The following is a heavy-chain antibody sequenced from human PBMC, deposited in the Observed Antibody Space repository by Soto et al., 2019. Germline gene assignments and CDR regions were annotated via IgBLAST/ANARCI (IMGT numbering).Heavy chain of an antibody. D-gene: IGHD6-13*01. Sequence: QVQLVQSGAEVKKPGASVKVSCRASGNTITGYYMHWVRQAPGQGREWMGWINPDSGDTKYAQRFQGRVNMTRNTSINTAYTELHRLRSDDTDVYYCASVPMAATPVDPWGKGTLVTDSS. CDR2: INPDSGDT. J-gene: IGHJ5*02. V-gene: IGHV1-2*02. CDR3: ASVPMAATPVDP. CDR1: GNTITGYY.